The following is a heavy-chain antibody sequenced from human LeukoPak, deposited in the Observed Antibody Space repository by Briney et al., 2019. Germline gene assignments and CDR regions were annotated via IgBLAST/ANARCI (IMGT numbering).Heavy chain of an antibody. V-gene: IGHV4-4*07. CDR3: ARALGDCSSTSCYSYYYYMDV. CDR2: IYTSGST. J-gene: IGHJ6*03. D-gene: IGHD2-2*01. Sequence: PSETLSLTCTVSGGSISSYYWSWIRQPAGKGLEWIGRIYTSGSTNYNPSLKSRVTMSVDTSKNQFSLKLSSVAAADTAVYYCARALGDCSSTSCYSYYYYMDVWGKGTTVTVSS. CDR1: GGSISSYY.